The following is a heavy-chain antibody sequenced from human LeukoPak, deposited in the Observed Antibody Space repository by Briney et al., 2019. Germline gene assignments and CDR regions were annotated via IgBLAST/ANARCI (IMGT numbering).Heavy chain of an antibody. V-gene: IGHV3-30*02. CDR1: GFPFSSYG. Sequence: PGGSLRLSCAASGFPFSSYGMDWVRQAPGKGLEWVAFIRYDGNNKDYADSVKGRFTISRDNSKNTLYLQMNSLRVEDTAVYYCAKGYGDLVVFDIWGQGTMVTVSS. J-gene: IGHJ3*02. CDR2: IRYDGNNK. CDR3: AKGYGDLVVFDI. D-gene: IGHD4-17*01.